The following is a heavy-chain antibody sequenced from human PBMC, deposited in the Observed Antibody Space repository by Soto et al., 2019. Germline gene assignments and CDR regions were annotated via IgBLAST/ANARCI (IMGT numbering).Heavy chain of an antibody. D-gene: IGHD1-1*01. CDR3: ARERVQLERRLRLSGWFDP. V-gene: IGHV4-31*03. CDR2: IYYSGST. Sequence: QVQLQESGPGLVKPSQTLSPTCTVSGGSISSGGYYSSWIRQHPGKGLEWIGYIYYSGSTYYNPSLKSRVTISVDTSKNQFSLKLSSVTAADTAVYYCARERVQLERRLRLSGWFDPWGQGTLVTVSS. CDR1: GGSISSGGYY. J-gene: IGHJ5*02.